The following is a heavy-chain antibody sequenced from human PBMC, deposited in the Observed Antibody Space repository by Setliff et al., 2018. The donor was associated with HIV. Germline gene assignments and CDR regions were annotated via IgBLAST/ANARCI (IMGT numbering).Heavy chain of an antibody. Sequence: PSETLSLTCAVYGASFSNYFWTWIRQSPGKGLEWIGEINHSGSTNYNPSLKRRVTRSVDTSKNQFSLRLTSVTAADTAVYFCVRRRGYYGSWASSAFDFWGQGTMVTVSS. V-gene: IGHV4-34*01. CDR3: VRRRGYYGSWASSAFDF. D-gene: IGHD3-10*01. CDR1: GASFSNYF. J-gene: IGHJ3*01. CDR2: INHSGST.